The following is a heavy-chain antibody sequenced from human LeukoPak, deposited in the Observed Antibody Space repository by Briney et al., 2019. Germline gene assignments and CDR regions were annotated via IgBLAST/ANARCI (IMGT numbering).Heavy chain of an antibody. CDR2: IYYSGST. CDR1: GGSISSYY. CDR3: ARESTVVPAAIDY. J-gene: IGHJ4*02. V-gene: IGHV4-59*01. D-gene: IGHD2-2*02. Sequence: ASETLSLTCTVSGGSISSYYWSWIRQPPGKGLEWIGYIYYSGSTNYNPSLKSRVTISVDTSKNQFSLKLSSVTAADTAVYHCARESTVVPAAIDYWGQGTLVTVSS.